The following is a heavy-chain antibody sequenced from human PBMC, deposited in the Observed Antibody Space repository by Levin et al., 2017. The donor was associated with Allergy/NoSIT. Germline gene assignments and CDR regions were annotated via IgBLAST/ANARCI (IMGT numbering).Heavy chain of an antibody. CDR1: GGSIRSADHY. Sequence: SQTLSLTCRVSGGSIRSADHYWSWVRQSPGKGLEWIGYIRYTGSTYYSPSLKRRIKISLDTSMSQFSLKMYSVTAADTAVYFCARAGWSFGFDVWGQGTTVTVSS. J-gene: IGHJ6*02. CDR2: IRYTGST. V-gene: IGHV4-30-4*01. D-gene: IGHD2-15*01. CDR3: ARAGWSFGFDV.